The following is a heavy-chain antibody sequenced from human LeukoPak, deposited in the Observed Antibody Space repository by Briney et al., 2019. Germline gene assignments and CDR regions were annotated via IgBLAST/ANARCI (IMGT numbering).Heavy chain of an antibody. V-gene: IGHV1-58*02. CDR2: IVVGSGNT. D-gene: IGHD1-26*01. Sequence: GASVKVSCKASGFTFASSAMQWVRQARGQRLEWIGWIVVGSGNTNYAQKFQERVTITRDMSTSTAYMELSSLRSEDTAVYYCAADRLGYSGSYYCAFDIWGQGTMVTVSS. CDR3: AADRLGYSGSYYCAFDI. CDR1: GFTFASSA. J-gene: IGHJ3*02.